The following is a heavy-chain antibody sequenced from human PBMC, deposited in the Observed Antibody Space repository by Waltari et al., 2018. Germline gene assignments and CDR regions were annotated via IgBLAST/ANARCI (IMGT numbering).Heavy chain of an antibody. CDR1: GFTFSDTG. J-gene: IGHJ3*02. D-gene: IGHD1-1*01. V-gene: IGHV3-30*02. Sequence: QVHLMESGEGVVQPGGSLRLSCPASGFTFSDTGRPWVRQAPGKGLECVAFIRYDASDIYYRDSVKGRFTISRDNSKNTLFLQMSSLRAEDTAVYYCAKVGVGLTTWYAFDIWGQGTMVTVSS. CDR2: IRYDASDI. CDR3: AKVGVGLTTWYAFDI.